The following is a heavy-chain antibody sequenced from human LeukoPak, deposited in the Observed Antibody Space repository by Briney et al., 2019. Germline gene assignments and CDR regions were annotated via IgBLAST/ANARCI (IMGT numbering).Heavy chain of an antibody. D-gene: IGHD3-22*01. CDR3: ARLGPYDSSGYYYVDY. Sequence: PSGTLSLTCAVYGGSFSGYYWSWIRQPPGKGLEWVGEINHNGSTNYNPSLKRRVTITVDTSKNQFSLKLSSVTAADTAVYYCARLGPYDSSGYYYVDYWGQGTLVTVSS. J-gene: IGHJ4*02. CDR2: INHNGST. V-gene: IGHV4-34*01. CDR1: GGSFSGYY.